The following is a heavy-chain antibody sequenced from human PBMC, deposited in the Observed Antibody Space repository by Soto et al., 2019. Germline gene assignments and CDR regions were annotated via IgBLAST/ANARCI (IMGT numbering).Heavy chain of an antibody. CDR1: GFTFSSYA. D-gene: IGHD6-13*01. V-gene: IGHV3-30-3*01. CDR3: ARSAAADTKGPYYFDY. J-gene: IGHJ4*02. CDR2: ISYDGSNK. Sequence: VQLVESGGGVVQPGRSLRLSCAASGFTFSSYAMHWVRQAPGKGLEWVAVISYDGSNKYYADSVKGRFTISRDNSKNTLYLQMNSLRAEDTAVYYCARSAAADTKGPYYFDYWGQGTLVTVSS.